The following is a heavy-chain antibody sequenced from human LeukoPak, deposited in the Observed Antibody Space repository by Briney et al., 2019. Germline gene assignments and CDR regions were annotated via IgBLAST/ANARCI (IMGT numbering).Heavy chain of an antibody. Sequence: ASVKVSCKASGYTFTTYDINWVRQATGQGLEWMGWMNPNSGNTGYAQKFQGGVTMTRNTSISTAYMELSSLRSEDMAVYYCARDGRGEYSSSSEDHYYYYMDVWGQGTLVTVSS. V-gene: IGHV1-8*01. J-gene: IGHJ6*03. D-gene: IGHD6-6*01. CDR3: ARDGRGEYSSSSEDHYYYYMDV. CDR2: MNPNSGNT. CDR1: GYTFTTYD.